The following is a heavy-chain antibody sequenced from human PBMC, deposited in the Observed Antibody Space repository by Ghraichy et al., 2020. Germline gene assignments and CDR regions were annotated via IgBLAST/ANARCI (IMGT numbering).Heavy chain of an antibody. Sequence: SQTLSLTCTVSGGSISSGGYYWSWIRQHPGKGLEWIGYIYYSGSTYYNPSLKSRVTISVDTSKNQFSLKLSSVTAADTAVYYCARVTLVDTAMASSWAFYCGMDVWGQGSTVTVS. J-gene: IGHJ6*02. CDR1: GGSISSGGYY. CDR3: ARVTLVDTAMASSWAFYCGMDV. CDR2: IYYSGST. V-gene: IGHV4-31*03. D-gene: IGHD5-18*01.